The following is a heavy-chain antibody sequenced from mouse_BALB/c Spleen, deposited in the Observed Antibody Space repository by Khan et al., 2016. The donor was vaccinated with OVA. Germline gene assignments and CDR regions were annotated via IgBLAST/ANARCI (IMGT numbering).Heavy chain of an antibody. V-gene: IGHV9-3-1*01. Sequence: QIQLVQSGPELKKPGETVKISCKASGYTFTNYGLNWVKQSPGKALKWMGWINTYTGVPTYADDFKGRFAFSLETSASPAYLQINNLKNEDTATYVGARPPYLSNTLAHWGQGTSVTVSS. CDR1: GYTFTNYG. D-gene: IGHD6-1*01. J-gene: IGHJ4*01. CDR3: ARPPYLSNTLAH. CDR2: INTYTGVP.